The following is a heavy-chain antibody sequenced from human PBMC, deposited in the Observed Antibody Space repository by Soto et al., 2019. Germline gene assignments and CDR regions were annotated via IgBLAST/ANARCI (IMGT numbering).Heavy chain of an antibody. D-gene: IGHD1-1*01. CDR1: GFTFTSSA. CDR3: AADRGGTTTGDAFDI. CDR2: IVAGSGNT. V-gene: IGHV1-58*01. Sequence: GSSVKVSCKASGFTFTSSAVQWVRQARGQRLEWIGWIVAGSGNTNYAQKFQERVTITRDMSTSTAYMELSSLRSEDTAVYYCAADRGGTTTGDAFDIWGQGTMVTVSS. J-gene: IGHJ3*02.